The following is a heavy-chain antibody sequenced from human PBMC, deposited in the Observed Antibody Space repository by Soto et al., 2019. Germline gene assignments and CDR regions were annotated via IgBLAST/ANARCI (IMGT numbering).Heavy chain of an antibody. CDR2: ISSSSSTI. J-gene: IGHJ4*02. Sequence: EVQLVESGGGLVQPGGSLRLSCAASGFTFSSYSMNWVRQAPGKGLEWVSYISSSSSTIYYADSVKGRFTISRDNAKNSLYLQMNSLRDEDTAVYYFASGATPSFDYWGQGTLVTVSS. D-gene: IGHD2-15*01. V-gene: IGHV3-48*02. CDR1: GFTFSSYS. CDR3: ASGATPSFDY.